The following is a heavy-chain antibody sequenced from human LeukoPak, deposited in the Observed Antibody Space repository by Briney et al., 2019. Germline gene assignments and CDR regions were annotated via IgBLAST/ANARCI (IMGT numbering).Heavy chain of an antibody. CDR1: GFTFSSYY. Sequence: PGGSLRLSCAASGFTFSSYYMNWVRQAPGKGLEWVSSISSSSIYIYYADSVKGRFTISRDNAKNSLFLQMNSLRAEDTAVYYCARAPYYYYDSGSGTRVTGNPDYWGQGTLVTVSS. V-gene: IGHV3-21*01. CDR3: ARAPYYYYDSGSGTRVTGNPDY. D-gene: IGHD3-10*01. J-gene: IGHJ4*02. CDR2: ISSSSIYI.